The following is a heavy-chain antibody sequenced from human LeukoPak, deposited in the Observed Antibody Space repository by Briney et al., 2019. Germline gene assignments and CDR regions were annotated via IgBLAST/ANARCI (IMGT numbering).Heavy chain of an antibody. D-gene: IGHD6-13*01. CDR3: ARDKGIAAAGIDFDY. V-gene: IGHV3-21*04. Sequence: GGSLRLSCAASGFTFSSYSMNWVRQAPRKGLEWVSSISSSSSYIYYADSVKGRFTISRDNAKNSLYLQMNSLRAEDTAVYYCARDKGIAAAGIDFDYGSQATLVTVPS. CDR1: GFTFSSYS. J-gene: IGHJ4*02. CDR2: ISSSSSYI.